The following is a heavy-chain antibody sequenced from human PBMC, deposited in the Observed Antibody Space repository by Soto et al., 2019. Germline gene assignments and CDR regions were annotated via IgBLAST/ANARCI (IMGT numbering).Heavy chain of an antibody. J-gene: IGHJ4*02. V-gene: IGHV4-59*05. Sequence: TSETLSLTCTVSGGSISSYDWSWIRQSPGQGLEWIASVYYSGSTYYNPSLKSRVTISADTSKNQFSLKLRSVTAADTAVYYCARTTGYSGYDFGYWGQGTLVTVSS. CDR1: GGSISSYD. D-gene: IGHD5-12*01. CDR3: ARTTGYSGYDFGY. CDR2: VYYSGST.